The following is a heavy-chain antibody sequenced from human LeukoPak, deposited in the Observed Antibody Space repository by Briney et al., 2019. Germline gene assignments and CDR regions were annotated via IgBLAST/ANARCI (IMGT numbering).Heavy chain of an antibody. J-gene: IGHJ4*02. V-gene: IGHV3-15*07. CDR2: IRSKADGGTP. D-gene: IGHD2-15*01. Sequence: GGSLRLSCAASGFSFSDAWMNWVRQAPGKGLEWVGHIRSKADGGTPDYIAPVKGRFTISRDDSKDTLYLQMNGLNTEDTAMYYCTTRSPARYCSDGACYSSADYWGQGTLVTVSS. CDR3: TTRSPARYCSDGACYSSADY. CDR1: GFSFSDAW.